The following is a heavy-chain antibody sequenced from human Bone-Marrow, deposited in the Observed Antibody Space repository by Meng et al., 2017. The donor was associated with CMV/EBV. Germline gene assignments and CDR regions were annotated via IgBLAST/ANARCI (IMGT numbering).Heavy chain of an antibody. Sequence: ASVKVSCKASGYTFTSYGISWVRQAPGQGLEWMGWISAYNGNTNYAQKLQGRVTMTTDTSTSTAYMELRSLRSDDTAVYYCARGGIARSRELYYYYGMDVWGQGTTVTVSS. CDR3: ARGGIARSRELYYYYGMDV. CDR1: GYTFTSYG. CDR2: ISAYNGNT. J-gene: IGHJ6*02. D-gene: IGHD6-13*01. V-gene: IGHV1-18*01.